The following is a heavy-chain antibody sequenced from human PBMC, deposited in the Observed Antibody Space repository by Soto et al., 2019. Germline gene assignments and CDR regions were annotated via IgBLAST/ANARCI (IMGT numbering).Heavy chain of an antibody. CDR3: ARRGIGHYDFWSGPYYGMDV. J-gene: IGHJ6*02. CDR2: INHSGST. D-gene: IGHD3-3*01. Sequence: SETLSLTCAVYGGSFSGYYWSWIRQPPGKGLEWIGEINHSGSTNYNPSLKSRVTISVDTSKNQFSLKLSSVTAADTAVYYCARRGIGHYDFWSGPYYGMDVWGQGTTV. V-gene: IGHV4-34*01. CDR1: GGSFSGYY.